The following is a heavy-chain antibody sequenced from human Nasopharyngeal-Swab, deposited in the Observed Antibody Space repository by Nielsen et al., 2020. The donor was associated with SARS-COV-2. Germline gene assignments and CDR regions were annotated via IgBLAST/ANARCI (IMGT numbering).Heavy chain of an antibody. J-gene: IGHJ3*02. CDR3: ARRNSLYDSSDSPQDAFDI. D-gene: IGHD3-22*01. Sequence: WVRQAPGQGLEWMGGIIPIFGTANYAQKFQGRVTITADESTSTAYMELSSLRSEDTAVYYCARRNSLYDSSDSPQDAFDIWGQGTMVTVSS. CDR2: IIPIFGTA. V-gene: IGHV1-69*01.